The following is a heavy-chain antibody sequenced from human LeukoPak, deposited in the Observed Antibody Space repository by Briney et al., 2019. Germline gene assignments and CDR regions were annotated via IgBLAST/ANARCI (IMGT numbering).Heavy chain of an antibody. J-gene: IGHJ4*02. CDR2: IKQDGGEK. D-gene: IGHD6-19*01. CDR3: ARAGSGWYFDY. V-gene: IGHV3-7*02. Sequence: PGGSLRLSCAASGFTFSTYWMSWVRQAPGKGLEWVANIKQDGGEKYYVDSVKGRFTISRDNAKNSLYLQMNSLRAEDTAVYYCARAGSGWYFDYWGQGTLVAVSS. CDR1: GFTFSTYW.